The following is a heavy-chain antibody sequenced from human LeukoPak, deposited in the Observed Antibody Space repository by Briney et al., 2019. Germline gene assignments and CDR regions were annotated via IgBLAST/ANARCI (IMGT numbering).Heavy chain of an antibody. V-gene: IGHV4-31*03. J-gene: IGHJ4*02. CDR3: ARARGEAAGNPNFDY. Sequence: SQTLSLTCTVSGGSINSGDYYWTWIRQHPGKGLEWIGYIYYSGSAYYNPSLKSRVTMSVDASKNQFSLKLSSVTATDTALYYCARARGEAAGNPNFDYWGQGTLVTVSS. CDR1: GGSINSGDYY. D-gene: IGHD6-13*01. CDR2: IYYSGSA.